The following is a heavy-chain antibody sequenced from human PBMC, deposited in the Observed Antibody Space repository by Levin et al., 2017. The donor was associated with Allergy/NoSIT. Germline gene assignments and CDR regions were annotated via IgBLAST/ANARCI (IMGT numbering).Heavy chain of an antibody. CDR2: ITDDGGT. D-gene: IGHD4-11*01. CDR1: GFTSNIYV. V-gene: IGHV3-23*01. J-gene: IGHJ6*03. Sequence: GGSLRLSCVASGFTSNIYVMRWVRQAPGKGLEWVSSITDDGGTYYGDSVKGRFTITTDNSKNTLYLQITSLRAEDTAVYYCAKSMTPTTRFGMDVWGTGTTVTVSS. CDR3: AKSMTPTTRFGMDV.